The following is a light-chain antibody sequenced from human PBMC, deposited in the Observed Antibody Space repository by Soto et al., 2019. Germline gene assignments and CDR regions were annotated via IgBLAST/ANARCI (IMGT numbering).Light chain of an antibody. CDR1: SSTIGNDF. V-gene: IGLV1-51*01. CDR3: GTWDNRLRAAV. J-gene: IGLJ1*01. CDR2: DNN. Sequence: QLVLTQPPSVSAAPGQQVTIYCSGSSSTIGNDFVSWYQHLPGTAPKLLISDNNERPSGIPDRFSGSKSGTSATLVISGLQTGDEADYYCGTWDNRLRAAVFGAGTKLTVL.